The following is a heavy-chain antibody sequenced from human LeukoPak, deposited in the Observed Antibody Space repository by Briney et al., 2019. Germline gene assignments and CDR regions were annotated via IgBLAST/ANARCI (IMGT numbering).Heavy chain of an antibody. V-gene: IGHV3-11*06. CDR3: ARDSLYCSGGSCYWVRAFDI. D-gene: IGHD2-15*01. CDR2: ISSSSSYT. CDR1: GFTFSDYY. Sequence: PGGSLTLSCAPSGFTFSDYYMSWIRQAPGKGLEWVSYISSSSSYTNYADSVKGRFTISRDNAKNSLYLQMNSLRAEDTAVYYCARDSLYCSGGSCYWVRAFDIWGQGTMVTVSS. J-gene: IGHJ3*02.